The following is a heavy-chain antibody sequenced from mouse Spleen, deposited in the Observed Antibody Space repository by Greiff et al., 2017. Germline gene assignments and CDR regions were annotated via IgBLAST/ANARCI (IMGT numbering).Heavy chain of an antibody. CDR2: INPSTGGT. CDR3: ARERTAQANYFDY. J-gene: IGHJ2*01. Sequence: VQLKQSGPELVKPGASVKISCKASGYSFTGYYMNWVKQSPEKSLEWIGEINPSTGGTTYNQKFKAKATLTVDKSSSTAYMQLKSLTSEDSAVYYRARERTAQANYFDYWGQGTTLTVSS. D-gene: IGHD3-2*02. CDR1: GYSFTGYY. V-gene: IGHV1-42*01.